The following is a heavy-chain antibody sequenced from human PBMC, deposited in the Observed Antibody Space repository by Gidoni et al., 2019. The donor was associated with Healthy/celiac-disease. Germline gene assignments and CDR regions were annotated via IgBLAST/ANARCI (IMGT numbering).Heavy chain of an antibody. CDR3: ARGVSGLGIDY. CDR2: IYYSGST. V-gene: IGHV4-59*08. CDR1: GCSISSYY. J-gene: IGHJ4*02. Sequence: QVQLQESVPGLVKPSETLSLTCTVSGCSISSYYWSWIRQPPGKGLEWIGYIYYSGSTNYNPSLKSRVTISVDTSKNQFSLKLSSVTAADTAVYYCARGVSGLGIDYWGQGTLVTVSS. D-gene: IGHD3-3*01.